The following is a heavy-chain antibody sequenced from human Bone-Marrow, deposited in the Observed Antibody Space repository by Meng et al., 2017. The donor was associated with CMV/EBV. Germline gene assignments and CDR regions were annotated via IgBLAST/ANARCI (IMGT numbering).Heavy chain of an antibody. CDR1: GGSISSSSYY. Sequence: SETLSLTCTVSGGSISSSSYYWGWIRQPPGKGLEWIGSIYYSGSTYYNPSLKSRVTISVDTSKNQFSLKLSSVTAADTAVYYCARIKYCSSTSCYHAFDIWGQGTMVTASS. D-gene: IGHD2-2*01. CDR3: ARIKYCSSTSCYHAFDI. J-gene: IGHJ3*02. CDR2: IYYSGST. V-gene: IGHV4-39*07.